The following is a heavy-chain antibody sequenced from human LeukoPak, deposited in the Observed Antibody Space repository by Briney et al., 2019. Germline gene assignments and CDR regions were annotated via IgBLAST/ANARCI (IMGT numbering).Heavy chain of an antibody. D-gene: IGHD4-17*01. CDR1: GFTLSSYS. CDR2: ISSSSSYI. J-gene: IGHJ4*02. V-gene: IGHV3-21*01. Sequence: GGSLRLSCAASGFTLSSYSMNWVRQAPGKGLEWVSSISSSSSYIYYADSVKGRFTISRDNAKNSLYLQMNSLRAEDTAVYYCARDNYGDWNYFDYWGQGTLVTVSS. CDR3: ARDNYGDWNYFDY.